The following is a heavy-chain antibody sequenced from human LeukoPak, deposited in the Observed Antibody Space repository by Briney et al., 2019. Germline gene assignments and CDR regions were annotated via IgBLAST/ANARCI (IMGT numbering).Heavy chain of an antibody. CDR1: GGSISSYY. V-gene: IGHV4-59*01. Sequence: QASETLSLTCTVSGGSISSYYWSWIRQPPGKGLKWIGYIYYSGSTNYNPSLKSRVTISVDTSKNQFSLKLSSVTAADTAVYYCARGSVRGYSYVRDFDYWGQGTLVTVSS. CDR2: IYYSGST. J-gene: IGHJ4*02. D-gene: IGHD5-18*01. CDR3: ARGSVRGYSYVRDFDY.